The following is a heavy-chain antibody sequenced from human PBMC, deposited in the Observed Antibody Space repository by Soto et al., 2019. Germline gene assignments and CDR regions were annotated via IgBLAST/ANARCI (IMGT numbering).Heavy chain of an antibody. V-gene: IGHV3-48*02. D-gene: IGHD2-15*01. CDR1: GFTFSSYS. CDR2: ISSSSSTI. J-gene: IGHJ6*02. CDR3: AREDIVVVVAATYRSGMDV. Sequence: EVQLVESGGGLVQPGGSLRLSCAASGFTFSSYSMNWVRQAPGKGLEWVSYISSSSSTIYYADSVKGRFTISRDNAKNXLXXQMNSLRDEDTAVYYCAREDIVVVVAATYRSGMDVWGQGTTVTVSS.